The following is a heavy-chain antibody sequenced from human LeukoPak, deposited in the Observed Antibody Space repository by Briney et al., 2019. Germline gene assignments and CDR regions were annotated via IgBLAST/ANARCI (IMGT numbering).Heavy chain of an antibody. Sequence: SETLSLTCTVSGGSISSSSYYWGWIRQPPGKGLEWIGSIYYSGSTYYNPSLKSRATISVDTSKNQFSLKLSSVTAADTAVYYCAREAIAAKHGDYWGQGTLVTVSS. V-gene: IGHV4-39*01. CDR1: GGSISSSSYY. J-gene: IGHJ4*02. CDR3: AREAIAAKHGDY. D-gene: IGHD6-13*01. CDR2: IYYSGST.